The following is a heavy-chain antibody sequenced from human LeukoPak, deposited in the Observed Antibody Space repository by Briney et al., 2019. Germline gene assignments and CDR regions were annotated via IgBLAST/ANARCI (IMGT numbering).Heavy chain of an antibody. CDR2: IKQDGSEK. Sequence: PGGSLRLSCAASRFTFSTYWMSWVRQAPGKGLEWVANIKQDGSEKYYVDSVKGRFIISRDNAKNSLYLQMNSLRAEDTAVYYCARDRTWFGEVLGYYFDYWGQGTLVTVSS. D-gene: IGHD3-10*01. V-gene: IGHV3-7*03. J-gene: IGHJ4*02. CDR1: RFTFSTYW. CDR3: ARDRTWFGEVLGYYFDY.